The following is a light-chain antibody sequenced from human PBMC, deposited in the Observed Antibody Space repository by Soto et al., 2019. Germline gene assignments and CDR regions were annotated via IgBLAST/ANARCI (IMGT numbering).Light chain of an antibody. J-gene: IGKJ1*01. CDR3: QQYATSPGT. Sequence: EIVLTQSPGTLSLSPGERATLSCRASQSVGTYLAWYQQKPGQAPRLLIYGASSRATGIPDRFSGSGSGTDFTLTISRLEPEDFAVYYCQQYATSPGTFGQGTKVAIK. V-gene: IGKV3-20*01. CDR1: QSVGTY. CDR2: GAS.